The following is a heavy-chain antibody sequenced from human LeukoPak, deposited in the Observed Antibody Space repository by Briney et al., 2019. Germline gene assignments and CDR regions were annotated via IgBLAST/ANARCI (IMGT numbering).Heavy chain of an antibody. D-gene: IGHD4-17*01. CDR3: ARTTNDYGDYDYYYGMDV. V-gene: IGHV4-39*01. CDR2: IYYSGST. Sequence: SETLSLTCTASGGSISSSSYYWGWIRQPPGKGLEWIGSIYYSGSTYYNPSLKSRVTISVDTSKNQFSLKLSSVTAADTAVYYCARTTNDYGDYDYYYGMDVWGQGTTVTVSS. J-gene: IGHJ6*02. CDR1: GGSISSSSYY.